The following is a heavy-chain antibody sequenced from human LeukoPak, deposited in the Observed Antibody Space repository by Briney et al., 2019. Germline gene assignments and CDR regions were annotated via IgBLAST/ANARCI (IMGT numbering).Heavy chain of an antibody. V-gene: IGHV4-59*08. D-gene: IGHD6-19*01. Sequence: SETLSLTCTVSGGSISSYYWSWIRQPPGKGLEWIGYIYYSGSTNYNPPLKSRVTISVDTSKNQFFLKLNSVTAADTAVYYCARRGYSSGFYYFDYWGQGTLVTVSS. CDR2: IYYSGST. CDR3: ARRGYSSGFYYFDY. J-gene: IGHJ4*02. CDR1: GGSISSYY.